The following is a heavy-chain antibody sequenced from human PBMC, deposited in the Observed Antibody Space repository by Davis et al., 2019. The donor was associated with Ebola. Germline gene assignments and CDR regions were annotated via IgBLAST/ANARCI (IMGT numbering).Heavy chain of an antibody. CDR1: GYTFTSYY. CDR2: INPNSGGT. Sequence: ASVKVSCKASGYTFTSYYMHWVRQAPGQGLEWMGRINPNSGGTNYAQKFQGRVTMTRDTSISTAYMELSRLRSDDTAVYYCAREGHRGGSYFFDYWGQGTLVTVSS. V-gene: IGHV1-2*06. J-gene: IGHJ4*02. D-gene: IGHD1-26*01. CDR3: AREGHRGGSYFFDY.